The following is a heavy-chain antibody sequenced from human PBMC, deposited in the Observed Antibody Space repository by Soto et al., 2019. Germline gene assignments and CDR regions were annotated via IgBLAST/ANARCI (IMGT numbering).Heavy chain of an antibody. CDR2: ISGSGGST. CDR1: GFTFSSYA. D-gene: IGHD6-13*01. V-gene: IGHV3-23*01. J-gene: IGHJ4*02. Sequence: GGSLRLSCAASGFTFSSYAMSWVRQAPGKGLEWVSAISGSGGSTYYADSVKGRFTISRDNSKNTLYLQMNSLRAEDTAVYYCVKATVPSSSWYYFDYWGQGTLVTVSS. CDR3: VKATVPSSSWYYFDY.